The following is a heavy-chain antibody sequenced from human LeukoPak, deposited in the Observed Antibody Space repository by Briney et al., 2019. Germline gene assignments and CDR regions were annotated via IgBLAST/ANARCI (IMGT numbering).Heavy chain of an antibody. CDR2: IKEDGSEK. D-gene: IGHD2-2*01. Sequence: GGSLRLPCAASQFTFSSYWMTWVRQAPGKGLEWVANIKEDGSEKYYVDSVKGRFTISRDNAKNSLYLQMNSLRAEDTAVYYCAVDWDCSSATCYGALGYWGQGTLVTVSS. J-gene: IGHJ4*01. CDR1: QFTFSSYW. V-gene: IGHV3-7*01. CDR3: AVDWDCSSATCYGALGY.